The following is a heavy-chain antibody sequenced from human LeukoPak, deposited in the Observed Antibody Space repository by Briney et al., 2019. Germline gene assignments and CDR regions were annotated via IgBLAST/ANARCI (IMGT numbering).Heavy chain of an antibody. CDR1: GFTFSSYW. CDR3: GRGTLGTGSYSVPDH. J-gene: IGHJ4*02. Sequence: GGSLRLSCAASGFTFSSYWMSWVRQAPGKGLEWVANIKQDGSEKYYVDSVKGRFTISRDNSKNTLYLQMHSLTAEDTAVYYCGRGTLGTGSYSVPDHWGQGTLVTVSS. D-gene: IGHD1-26*01. V-gene: IGHV3-7*03. CDR2: IKQDGSEK.